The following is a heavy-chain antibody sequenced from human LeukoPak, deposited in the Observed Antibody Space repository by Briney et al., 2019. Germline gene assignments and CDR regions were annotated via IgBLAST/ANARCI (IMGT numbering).Heavy chain of an antibody. D-gene: IGHD1-14*01. V-gene: IGHV3-66*01. CDR1: GFTVNY. J-gene: IGHJ4*02. CDR2: IYNGGAT. CDR3: ARGTSEAFRSLDS. Sequence: PGGSLRLSCAASGFTVNYMTWVRQAPGKGLEWVSVIYNGGATYYADSVKGRFTISRDNSENTLYLRMNSLRAEDTAVYYCARGTSEAFRSLDSRGQGTLVTVSS.